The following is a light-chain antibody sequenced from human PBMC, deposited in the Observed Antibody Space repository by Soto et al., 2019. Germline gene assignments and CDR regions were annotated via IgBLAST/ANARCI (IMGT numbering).Light chain of an antibody. Sequence: QSVLTQPASVSGSPGQSITISCTGTSSDIGGYSHVSWYQQHPGKAPKLMIYEVSNRPSGVSNRFSGSKSGNTASLTISGLQADDEADYYCTSYTPSSTLFYVFGSGTKV. CDR2: EVS. CDR3: TSYTPSSTLFYV. J-gene: IGLJ1*01. CDR1: SSDIGGYSH. V-gene: IGLV2-14*01.